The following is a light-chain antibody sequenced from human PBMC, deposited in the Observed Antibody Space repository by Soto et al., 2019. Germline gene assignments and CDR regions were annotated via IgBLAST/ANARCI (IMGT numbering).Light chain of an antibody. Sequence: DIQMTQSPSTLSASVGDRVTITCRASQSISSWLAWYQQKPGKAPKLLIYDASSLESGVPSRFSGSGSGTEFTLTISSLQPDDFVTYYCQQYNSSPTFGGGTKVEIK. J-gene: IGKJ4*01. CDR1: QSISSW. CDR2: DAS. V-gene: IGKV1-5*01. CDR3: QQYNSSPT.